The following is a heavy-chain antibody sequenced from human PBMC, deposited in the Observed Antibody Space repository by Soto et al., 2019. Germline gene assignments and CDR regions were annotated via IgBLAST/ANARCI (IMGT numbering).Heavy chain of an antibody. CDR2: VSASATST. Sequence: EVRLLESGGGLVQPGGSLRLSCAASGLTFSSYAMSWVRQAPGKGLEWVSIVSASATSTYYADSVKGRFTISRDNSKNTLFLQMSNLSAEDTAIYYCAKAMGQWTSSRYFDSWGQGTLVSVSS. V-gene: IGHV3-23*01. CDR3: AKAMGQWTSSRYFDS. J-gene: IGHJ4*02. CDR1: GLTFSSYA. D-gene: IGHD6-19*01.